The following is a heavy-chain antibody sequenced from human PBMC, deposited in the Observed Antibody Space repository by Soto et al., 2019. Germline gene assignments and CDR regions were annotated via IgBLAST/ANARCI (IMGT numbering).Heavy chain of an antibody. CDR1: GFPFNNYA. J-gene: IGHJ3*02. Sequence: SMRLYCAASGFPFNNYAMSWVRQAPGKGLEWVSAIRGTDESTYYAQSVKGRFTISRDNSKNTLNLQMNSLRAEDTAVYYCAKSRSVEDGFDIWRQGTMVIGSS. V-gene: IGHV3-23*01. CDR2: IRGTDEST. CDR3: AKSRSVEDGFDI.